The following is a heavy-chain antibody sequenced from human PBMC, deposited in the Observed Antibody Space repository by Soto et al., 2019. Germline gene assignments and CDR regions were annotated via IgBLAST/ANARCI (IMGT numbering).Heavy chain of an antibody. CDR1: GGSMISYY. V-gene: IGHV4-59*08. CDR2: IYYAGST. D-gene: IGHD5-18*01. J-gene: IGHJ6*02. Sequence: SETLSLTCTVSGGSMISYYWSWIRQPPGRGLEWIGFIYYAGSTKYNPSLNSRVTISVDTSKNQFSLKLSSVTAADTAVYYCARLHYGYRSWFYYYYGMDVWGQGTTVTVSS. CDR3: ARLHYGYRSWFYYYYGMDV.